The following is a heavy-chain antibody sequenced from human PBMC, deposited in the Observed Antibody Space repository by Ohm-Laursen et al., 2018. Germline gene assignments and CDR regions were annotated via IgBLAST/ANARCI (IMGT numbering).Heavy chain of an antibody. V-gene: IGHV4-4*07. J-gene: IGHJ4*02. CDR2: VYSSGST. CDR3: ARDLSGNFAFDY. CDR1: GDSINNYY. Sequence: GTLSLTCTVSGDSINNYYWSWIRQPAGKGLEWIGRVYSSGSTNYDPSLKSRVTMSVDTSKNQFSLRLSSVTAADTAVYYCARDLSGNFAFDYWGQGTLVTVSS. D-gene: IGHD1-26*01.